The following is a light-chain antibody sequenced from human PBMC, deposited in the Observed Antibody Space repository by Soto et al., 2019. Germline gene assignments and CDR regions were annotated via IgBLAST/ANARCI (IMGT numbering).Light chain of an antibody. J-gene: IGLJ1*01. CDR3: SSYTSSSTLYV. Sequence: QPASVSGSPGQSITISCTGTSSDVGGYNYVSWYQQHPGKAPKLMSYDVSNRPSGVSNRFSGSKSGNTASLTISGLKAEDEDDYYCSSYTSSSTLYVFGTGTKLTVL. CDR2: DVS. CDR1: SSDVGGYNY. V-gene: IGLV2-14*01.